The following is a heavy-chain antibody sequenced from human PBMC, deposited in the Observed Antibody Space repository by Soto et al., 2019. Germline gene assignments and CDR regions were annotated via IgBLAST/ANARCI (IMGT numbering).Heavy chain of an antibody. CDR2: IVPIFGTA. CDR1: GGTFSSYA. V-gene: IGHV1-69*13. Sequence: SVKFSCKASGGTFSSYAISWLRQAPGQGLEWMGVIVPIFGTANHAQKFQGRVTITADESTSTAYMELSSLRSEDTAVYYCARVGCSSTSCYGRYHLHYYYYGMDVWGQGTTVTVSS. J-gene: IGHJ6*02. D-gene: IGHD2-2*01. CDR3: ARVGCSSTSCYGRYHLHYYYYGMDV.